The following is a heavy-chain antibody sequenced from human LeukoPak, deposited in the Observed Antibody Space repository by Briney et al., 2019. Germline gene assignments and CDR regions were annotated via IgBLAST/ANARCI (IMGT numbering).Heavy chain of an antibody. V-gene: IGHV3-33*01. Sequence: GGSLRLSCAAPGFTFSSHGMHWVRQAPGKGLEWVAVIWYDGSDKYYADSVKGRFTISRDNSKNTLYLQMTSLRADDTAVYYCARDRVLHYFDYWGQGALVTVSS. CDR1: GFTFSSHG. CDR2: IWYDGSDK. J-gene: IGHJ4*02. CDR3: ARDRVLHYFDY. D-gene: IGHD3-16*01.